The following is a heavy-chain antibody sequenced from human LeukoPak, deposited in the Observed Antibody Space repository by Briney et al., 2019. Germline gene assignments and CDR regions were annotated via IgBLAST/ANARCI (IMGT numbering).Heavy chain of an antibody. Sequence: GGSLRLSCAASGFTFSSYAMSWVRQAPGKGLEWVSGISTSGGSTGYADSVRGRFTISRDNLGNTLYMEMNSLRGEDTAVYYCAIMHPYYDGSGYWVQWGQGTLVTVSS. CDR1: GFTFSSYA. V-gene: IGHV3-23*01. J-gene: IGHJ4*02. CDR2: ISTSGGST. CDR3: AIMHPYYDGSGYWVQ. D-gene: IGHD3-22*01.